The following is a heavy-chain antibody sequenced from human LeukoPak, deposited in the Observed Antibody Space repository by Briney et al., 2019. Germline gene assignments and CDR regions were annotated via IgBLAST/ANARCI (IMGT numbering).Heavy chain of an antibody. V-gene: IGHV3-11*04. CDR3: ARVSCSSTSCYWGGYYFDY. CDR2: ISSSGSTI. CDR1: GFTFSDYY. J-gene: IGHJ4*02. D-gene: IGHD2-2*01. Sequence: TGGSLRLSCAASGFTFSDYYMSWIRQAPGKGLEWVSYISSSGSTIYYADSVKGRFTISRDNAKNSLYLQMNSLRAEDTAVYYCARVSCSSTSCYWGGYYFDYWGQGTLVTVSS.